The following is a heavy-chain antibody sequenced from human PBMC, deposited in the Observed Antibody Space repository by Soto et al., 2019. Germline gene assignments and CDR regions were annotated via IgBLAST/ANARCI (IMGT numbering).Heavy chain of an antibody. Sequence: ASVKVSCKASGYTFTSYGISWVRQAPGQGLEWMGWISAYNGNTNYAQKLQGRVTMTTDTSTSTAYMELRSLRSDDTAVYYCATAYYYDSSGYPDDFDIWGQGTMVTVSS. CDR2: ISAYNGNT. D-gene: IGHD3-22*01. J-gene: IGHJ3*02. V-gene: IGHV1-18*01. CDR1: GYTFTSYG. CDR3: ATAYYYDSSGYPDDFDI.